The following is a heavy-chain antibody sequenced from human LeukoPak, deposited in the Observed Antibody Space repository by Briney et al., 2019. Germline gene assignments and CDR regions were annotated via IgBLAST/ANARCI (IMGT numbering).Heavy chain of an antibody. Sequence: SETLSLTCTVSGGSISSYYWSWIRQPAGKGLEWIGRIYTSGSTNYNPSLKSRVTMSVDTSKNQFSLKLSSVTAADTAVYYCARIRFLEWLRPEYYFDYWGQGTLVTASS. CDR2: IYTSGST. CDR1: GGSISSYY. CDR3: ARIRFLEWLRPEYYFDY. J-gene: IGHJ4*02. V-gene: IGHV4-4*07. D-gene: IGHD3-3*01.